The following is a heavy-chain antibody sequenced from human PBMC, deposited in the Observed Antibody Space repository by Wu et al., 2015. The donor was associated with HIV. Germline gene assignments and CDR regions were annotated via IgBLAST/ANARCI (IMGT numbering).Heavy chain of an antibody. V-gene: IGHV1-2*02. J-gene: IGHJ1*01. CDR1: GYSFTDNY. CDR2: INPNSGGS. CDR3: AKDYGIVGSTLPEYFQH. Sequence: QVQLIQSGAEVRKPGASVKVSCKTSGYSFTDNYIHWVRQAPGQGLEWVGWINPNSGGSKSPQKFQGRVIMTRDTSVSTVYLELTRLKFDDTAMYYCAKDYGIVGSTLPEYFQHWGQGTLVTVSS. D-gene: IGHD1-26*01.